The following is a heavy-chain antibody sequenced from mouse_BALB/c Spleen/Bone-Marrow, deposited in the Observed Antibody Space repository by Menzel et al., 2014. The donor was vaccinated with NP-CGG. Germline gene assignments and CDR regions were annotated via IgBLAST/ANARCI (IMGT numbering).Heavy chain of an antibody. V-gene: IGHV5-9-4*01. Sequence: VQLKESGGGLVKPGGSLKLSCAASGFTFSSYAMSWVRQSPEKRLEWVAEISSGGSYTYYPDTVTGRFTISRDNAKNTLYLEMSSLRSEDTAMYYCARDRGYFDYWGHGTTLTVSS. CDR3: ARDRGYFDY. J-gene: IGHJ2*01. CDR2: ISSGGSYT. D-gene: IGHD3-1*01. CDR1: GFTFSSYA.